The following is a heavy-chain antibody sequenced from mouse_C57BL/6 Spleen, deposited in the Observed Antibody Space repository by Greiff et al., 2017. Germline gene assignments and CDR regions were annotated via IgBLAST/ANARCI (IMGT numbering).Heavy chain of an antibody. CDR3: ARDYYGSSSYFDY. Sequence: VQLVESGAELARPGASVKLSCKASGYTFTSYGISWVKQRTGQGLEWIGEIYPRSGNTYYNEKFKGKATLTADKSSSTAYMELRSLTSEDSAVYFCARDYYGSSSYFDYWGQGTTLTVSS. CDR2: IYPRSGNT. J-gene: IGHJ2*01. V-gene: IGHV1-81*01. D-gene: IGHD1-1*01. CDR1: GYTFTSYG.